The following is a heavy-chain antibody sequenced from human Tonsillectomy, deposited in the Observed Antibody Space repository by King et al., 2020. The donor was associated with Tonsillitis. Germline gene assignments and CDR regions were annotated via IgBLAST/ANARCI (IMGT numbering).Heavy chain of an antibody. D-gene: IGHD6-13*01. J-gene: IGHJ4*02. V-gene: IGHV3-66*01. CDR3: ARVGSSWYVDY. Sequence: VQLVESGGGLVQPGGSLRLSCAASGFTVSTYYMSWVRQAPGKGLEWVSVIYSGGSTYYADSVKGRFTISRDSSKNTLYLQINSLRAEDPAVYYCARVGSSWYVDYWGQGTLVTVSS. CDR2: IYSGGST. CDR1: GFTVSTYY.